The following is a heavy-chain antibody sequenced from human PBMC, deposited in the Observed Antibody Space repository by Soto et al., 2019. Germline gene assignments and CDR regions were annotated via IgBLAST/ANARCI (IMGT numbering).Heavy chain of an antibody. D-gene: IGHD5-12*01. CDR1: GGSISSGSYY. J-gene: IGHJ6*02. V-gene: IGHV4-39*01. CDR3: ARLRVYCTFSGCNGDYAMDV. CDR2: IYYSGST. Sequence: SETLSLTCTVSGGSISSGSYYWSWIRQPPGKGLEWIGYIYYSGSTYYNPSLKSRVTISVDTSKNQFSLKLSSVTAADTAVYYCARLRVYCTFSGCNGDYAMDVWGRGTTVTVSS.